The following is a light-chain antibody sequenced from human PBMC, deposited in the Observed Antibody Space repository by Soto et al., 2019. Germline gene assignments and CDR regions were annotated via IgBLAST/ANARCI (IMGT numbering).Light chain of an antibody. CDR1: SSDVGSYNL. Sequence: SGLSQPASVSRSPGQSITISCTGTSSDVGSYNLVSWYQQHPGKAPKLMIYEVSKRPSGVSNRFSGSKSGNTASLTISGLQAEDEADYYCCSYAGSSTYAVGTGTRSPS. CDR3: CSYAGSSTYA. CDR2: EVS. V-gene: IGLV2-23*02. J-gene: IGLJ1*01.